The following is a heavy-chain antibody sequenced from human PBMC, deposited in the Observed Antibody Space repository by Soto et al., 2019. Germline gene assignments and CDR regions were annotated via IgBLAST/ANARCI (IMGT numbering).Heavy chain of an antibody. V-gene: IGHV3-30-3*01. CDR1: GFSFSTNT. D-gene: IGHD6-19*01. Sequence: QVLLVESGGGVVQPGRSLRLSCAASGFSFSTNTMYWVRQAPGKGLEWVAVTGNNKYYADSVKGRFTISGDNSENTLSLQMNSLRAEDTAVYYCAREHSSGWYLAVWGQGTTVAVSS. CDR3: AREHSSGWYLAV. J-gene: IGHJ6*02. CDR2: TGNNK.